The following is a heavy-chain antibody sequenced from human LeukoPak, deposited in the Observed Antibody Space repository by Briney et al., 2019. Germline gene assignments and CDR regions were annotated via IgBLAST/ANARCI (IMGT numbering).Heavy chain of an antibody. D-gene: IGHD3-22*01. CDR2: INHSGST. CDR1: GGSFSGCY. V-gene: IGHV4-34*01. J-gene: IGHJ3*02. CDR3: ARLRYYDSSGYLEGADGAFDI. Sequence: SETLSLTCAVYGGSFSGCYWSWIRQPPGKGLEWIGEINHSGSTNYNPSLKSRVTISVDTSKNQFSLKLSSVTAADTAVYYCARLRYYDSSGYLEGADGAFDIWGQGTMVTVSS.